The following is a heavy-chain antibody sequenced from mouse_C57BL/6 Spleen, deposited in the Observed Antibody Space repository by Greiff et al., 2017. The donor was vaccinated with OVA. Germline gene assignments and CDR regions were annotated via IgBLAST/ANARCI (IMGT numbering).Heavy chain of an antibody. CDR3: ARGPLRYAMDY. D-gene: IGHD1-3*01. J-gene: IGHJ4*01. CDR2: IRYSGST. CDR1: GYSITSGYD. V-gene: IGHV3-1*01. Sequence: EVKLVESGPGMVKPSQSLSLTCTVTGYSITSGYDWHWIRHFPGNKLEWMGYIRYSGSTNYNPSLKSRISITHDTSKNHFFLKLNSVTTEDTATYYCARGPLRYAMDYWGQGTSVTVSS.